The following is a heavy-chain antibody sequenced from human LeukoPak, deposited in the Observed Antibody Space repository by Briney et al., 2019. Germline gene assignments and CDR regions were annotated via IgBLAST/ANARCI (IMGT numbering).Heavy chain of an antibody. Sequence: SETLSLTCTVSGGSISSSSYYWGWIRQPPGKGLEWIGSIYYSGSTYYNPSLKSRVTISVDTSKNQFSLKLSSVTAADTAVYYCASNYYYYSSGYYPFDYWGQGTLVTVSS. CDR1: GGSISSSSYY. CDR2: IYYSGST. J-gene: IGHJ4*02. CDR3: ASNYYYYSSGYYPFDY. V-gene: IGHV4-39*01. D-gene: IGHD3-22*01.